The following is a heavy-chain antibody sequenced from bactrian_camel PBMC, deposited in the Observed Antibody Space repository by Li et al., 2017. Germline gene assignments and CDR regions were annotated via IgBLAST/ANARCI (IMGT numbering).Heavy chain of an antibody. CDR1: GSTYSRNC. Sequence: VQLVESGGGSVQTGGSLRLSCASSGSTYSRNCMGWFRQRPGQEREGVAGIYTAGGSTYYADFVRGRFTISRDNAKNMVYLQMNSLKPEDTALYYCMKDLHYESHNYWGQGTQVTVS. CDR2: IYTAGGST. V-gene: IGHV3S40*01. CDR3: MKDLHYESHNY. J-gene: IGHJ4*01. D-gene: IGHD1*01.